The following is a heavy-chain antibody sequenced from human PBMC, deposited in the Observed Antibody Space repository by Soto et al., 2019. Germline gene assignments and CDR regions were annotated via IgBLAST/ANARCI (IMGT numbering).Heavy chain of an antibody. CDR1: GYSFTRYW. CDR3: PRHTWSSGSTAAFDY. J-gene: IGHJ4*02. Sequence: PEESVTSSCKGSGYSFTRYWIGWVLQMPGKGLEWMGIIYPGDSDTRYSPSFQGQVTISADKSISTAYLQWSSLKASDTAMYYCPRHTWSSGSTAAFDYWGQVTMVTVSS. V-gene: IGHV5-51*01. CDR2: IYPGDSDT. D-gene: IGHD1-26*01.